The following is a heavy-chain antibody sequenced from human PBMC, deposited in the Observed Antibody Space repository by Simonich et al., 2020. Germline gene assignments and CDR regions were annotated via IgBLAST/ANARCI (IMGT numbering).Heavy chain of an antibody. D-gene: IGHD1-26*01. Sequence: EVQLVESGGGLVQPGGSLRLSCAASGFTFSSYDMHWVRQVTGKGLQLGSTIVTAGDTDYPGSVKGRFTISRENAKNSLYLQMNSLRAGDTAVYYCARGGYSGSYNWFDPWGQGTLVTVSS. CDR2: IVTAGDT. V-gene: IGHV3-13*01. J-gene: IGHJ5*02. CDR1: GFTFSSYD. CDR3: ARGGYSGSYNWFDP.